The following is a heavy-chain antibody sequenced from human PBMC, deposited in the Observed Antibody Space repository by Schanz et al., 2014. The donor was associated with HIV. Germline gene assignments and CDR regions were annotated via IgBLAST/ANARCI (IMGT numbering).Heavy chain of an antibody. CDR2: ISAYNGNT. Sequence: QAQLVQSGAEVKKSGASVRVSCKASGYTFTSYDVNWVRQAPGQGLEWMGWISAYNGNTNYAQKLQGRVTMTTDTSTSTAYMDLRSLRSDDTAVYYCARGAAEMATMTPWRYWGQGTLVTVSS. V-gene: IGHV1-18*01. CDR1: GYTFTSYD. CDR3: ARGAAEMATMTPWRY. D-gene: IGHD5-12*01. J-gene: IGHJ4*02.